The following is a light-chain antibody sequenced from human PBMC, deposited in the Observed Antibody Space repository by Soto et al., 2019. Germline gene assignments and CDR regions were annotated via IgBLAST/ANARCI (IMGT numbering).Light chain of an antibody. Sequence: GERASITCLASQSVTNYIAWYQQRPGQAPRLLIYDASNRATGVPARFSGSGSGTDFTLTISDLEPADFGLYYCQQRLNWPPGFGQGTKVDIK. CDR3: QQRLNWPPG. V-gene: IGKV3-11*01. CDR2: DAS. J-gene: IGKJ1*01. CDR1: QSVTNY.